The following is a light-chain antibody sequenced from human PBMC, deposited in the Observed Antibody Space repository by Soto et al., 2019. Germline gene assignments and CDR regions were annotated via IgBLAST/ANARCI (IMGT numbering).Light chain of an antibody. Sequence: QSVLTQPPSVSAAPGQKVTISCSGSSSNIGNNYVSWYQQLPGTAPKLLIYDNNKRPSGIPDRSSGSKSGTSATLGITGLQTGDEADYYCGTWDSSLSAVVFGGGT. CDR1: SSNIGNNY. J-gene: IGLJ2*01. CDR3: GTWDSSLSAVV. CDR2: DNN. V-gene: IGLV1-51*01.